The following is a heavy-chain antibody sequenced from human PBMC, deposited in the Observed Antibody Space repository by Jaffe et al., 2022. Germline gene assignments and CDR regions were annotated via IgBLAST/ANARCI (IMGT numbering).Heavy chain of an antibody. D-gene: IGHD2-15*01. V-gene: IGHV3-30*02. J-gene: IGHJ5*02. CDR1: GFTFSSYG. Sequence: QVQLVESGGGVVQPGGSLRLSCAASGFTFSSYGMHWVRQAPGKGLEWVAFIRYDGSNKYYADSVKGRFTISRDNSKNTLYLQMNSLRAEDTAVYYCAKDRLGYCSGGSCYTMNWFDPWGQGTLVTVSS. CDR3: AKDRLGYCSGGSCYTMNWFDP. CDR2: IRYDGSNK.